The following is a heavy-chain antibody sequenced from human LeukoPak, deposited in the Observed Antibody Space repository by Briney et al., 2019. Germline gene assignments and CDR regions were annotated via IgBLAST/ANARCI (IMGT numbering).Heavy chain of an antibody. V-gene: IGHV3-7*01. D-gene: IGHD1-14*01. CDR1: GFTFSSYW. CDR3: AREGNRRAFDI. Sequence: PGGSLRLSCAASGFTFSSYWMSWVRQAPGKGLEWVANIKQDETEKDYVDSVKGRFTISRDNAKNSLYLQMNSLRNEDTAVYYCAREGNRRAFDIWGQGTMVTASS. CDR2: IKQDETEK. J-gene: IGHJ3*02.